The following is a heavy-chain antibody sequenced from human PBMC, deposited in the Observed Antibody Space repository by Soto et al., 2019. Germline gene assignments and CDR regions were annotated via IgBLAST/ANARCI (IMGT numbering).Heavy chain of an antibody. J-gene: IGHJ4*02. V-gene: IGHV3-21*01. D-gene: IGHD3-3*01. Sequence: EVQLVESGGGLVKPGGSLRLSCAASGFTFSSYSMNWVRQAPGKGLEWVSSISSSSSYIYYADSVKGRFTISRDNAKNSLYLQRNRLRAEDTAVYYCARDSTGRYYDFWSGYYGPPGFDYWGQGTLVTVSS. CDR2: ISSSSSYI. CDR3: ARDSTGRYYDFWSGYYGPPGFDY. CDR1: GFTFSSYS.